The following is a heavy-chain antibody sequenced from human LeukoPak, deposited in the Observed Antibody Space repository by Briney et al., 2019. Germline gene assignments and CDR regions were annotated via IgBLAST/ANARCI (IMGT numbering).Heavy chain of an antibody. D-gene: IGHD6-6*01. CDR2: ISSSGSTI. CDR1: GFTFSSYE. V-gene: IGHV3-48*03. Sequence: GGSLRLSCAASGFTFSSYEMNWVRQAPGKGLEWVSCISSSGSTIYYADSVKGRFTISRDNAKNSLYLQMNSLRAEDTAVYYCAREYSSSSLDYWGQGTLVTVSS. CDR3: AREYSSSSLDY. J-gene: IGHJ4*02.